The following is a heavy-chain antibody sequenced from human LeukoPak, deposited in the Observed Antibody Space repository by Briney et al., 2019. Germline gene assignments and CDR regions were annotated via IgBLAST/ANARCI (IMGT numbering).Heavy chain of an antibody. CDR1: GFTFSSYA. V-gene: IGHV3-23*01. D-gene: IGHD3/OR15-3a*01. J-gene: IGHJ4*02. Sequence: PGGSLRLSCAASGFTFSSYAMSWVRQAPWKGLEWVSAISGSGGSTYYADSVKGRFTISRDNSKNTLYLQMNSLRAEDTAVYYCANLRGTGEYYFDYWGQGTLVTVSS. CDR2: ISGSGGST. CDR3: ANLRGTGEYYFDY.